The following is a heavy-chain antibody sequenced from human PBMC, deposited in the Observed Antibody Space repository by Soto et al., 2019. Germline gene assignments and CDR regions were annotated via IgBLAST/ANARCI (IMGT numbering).Heavy chain of an antibody. CDR3: ARSAIPRGGWFRP. D-gene: IGHD2-21*01. Sequence: XETLSLTCNVSDDSLSTYYWSWIRQPAGKGLEWIGRIYASGSTNYNPSLKGRVSMSVDTSKKQFSLRMISVTAADTAMYYCARSAIPRGGWFRPWGQGVLVTVSS. V-gene: IGHV4-4*07. J-gene: IGHJ5*02. CDR1: DDSLSTYY. CDR2: IYASGST.